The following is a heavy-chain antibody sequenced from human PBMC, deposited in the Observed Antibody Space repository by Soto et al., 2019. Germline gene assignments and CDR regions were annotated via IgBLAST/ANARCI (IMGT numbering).Heavy chain of an antibody. CDR3: AKDIAGRGSLYYFYGMDV. CDR1: GFTFDDYA. CDR2: ISWNSGSI. V-gene: IGHV3-9*01. D-gene: IGHD2-21*01. Sequence: VQLVESGGGLVQPARSLRLSCTASGFTFDDYAMHWVRQAPGKGLEWVSGISWNSGSIGYADSVKARFTISRDNAKNSLYLQMNSLRAEDTALYYCAKDIAGRGSLYYFYGMDVWGQGTTVTVSS. J-gene: IGHJ6*02.